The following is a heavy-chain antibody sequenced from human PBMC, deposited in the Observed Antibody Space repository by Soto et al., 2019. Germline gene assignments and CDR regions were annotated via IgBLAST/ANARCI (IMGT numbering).Heavy chain of an antibody. V-gene: IGHV4-30-4*01. J-gene: IGHJ4*02. CDR1: GGSISSGDYY. CDR2: IYYSGST. Sequence: QVQLQESGPGLVKPSQTLSLTCTVSGGSISSGDYYWSWIRQPPGKGLEWIGYIYYSGSTYYNPSLKSRVTISVDTSKNQFSLKLSSVTAADTAVYYCARTKSHDYGDYGYFDYWGQGTLVTVSS. D-gene: IGHD4-17*01. CDR3: ARTKSHDYGDYGYFDY.